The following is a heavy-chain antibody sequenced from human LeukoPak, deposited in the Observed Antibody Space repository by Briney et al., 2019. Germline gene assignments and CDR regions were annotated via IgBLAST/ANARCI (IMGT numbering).Heavy chain of an antibody. D-gene: IGHD2-2*01. CDR3: ARASELGYCSSTSCYAGACDI. CDR1: GYTFTCYY. CDR2: INPNSGGT. V-gene: IGHV1-2*02. J-gene: IGHJ3*02. Sequence: ASVKVSCKASGYTFTCYYMHRVRQAPGQGLEWMGWINPNSGGTNYAQKFQGRVTMTRDTSISTAYMELSRLRSDDTAVYYCARASELGYCSSTSCYAGACDIGGQGTMVTVSS.